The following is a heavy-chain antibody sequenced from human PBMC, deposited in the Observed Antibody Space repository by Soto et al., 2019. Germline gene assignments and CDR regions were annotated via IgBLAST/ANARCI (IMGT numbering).Heavy chain of an antibody. CDR3: ARGAFGAYYFDY. Sequence: EVQLVESGGGLVQPGGSLRLSCAASGFTFSSYWIHWVRQAPGKGLVWVSRIKGDGITTNYADSVKGRVTISRDNAQNTVYLQVNSLRAEDTAVYYCARGAFGAYYFDYWGQGSLVTVSS. D-gene: IGHD3-3*01. CDR2: IKGDGITT. CDR1: GFTFSSYW. J-gene: IGHJ4*02. V-gene: IGHV3-74*01.